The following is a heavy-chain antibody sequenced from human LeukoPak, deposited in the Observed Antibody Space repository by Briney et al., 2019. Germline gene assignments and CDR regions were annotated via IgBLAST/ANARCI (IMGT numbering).Heavy chain of an antibody. D-gene: IGHD3-9*01. CDR2: IYYSGCN. CDR1: GDSPSCYY. J-gene: IGHJ5*02. V-gene: IGHV4-59*08. Sequence: SETLFLTFTLSGDSPSCYYSGWVRQPPGKGLEWIGYIYYSGCNNYNTSLKSRVTISVDTTKNQCSLTRTSVTAAGTAVYYCARFGGPYYDIVTGYSSGEQRNCFDAWGQGTMVTVSS. CDR3: ARFGGPYYDIVTGYSSGEQRNCFDA.